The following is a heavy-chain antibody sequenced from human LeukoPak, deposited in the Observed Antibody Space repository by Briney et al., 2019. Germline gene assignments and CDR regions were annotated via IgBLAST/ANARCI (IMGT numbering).Heavy chain of an antibody. J-gene: IGHJ4*02. CDR3: ARDEYGDFQGFDY. V-gene: IGHV3-53*01. CDR1: GFTVSNSY. CDR2: IYSGGST. Sequence: PGGSLRLSCAASGFTVSNSYMSWVRQAPGKGLEWVSVIYSGGSTYYTDSVKGRFTISRDNSKNTLYLQMNSLRAEDTAVYYCARDEYGDFQGFDYWGQGARVTVSS. D-gene: IGHD4-17*01.